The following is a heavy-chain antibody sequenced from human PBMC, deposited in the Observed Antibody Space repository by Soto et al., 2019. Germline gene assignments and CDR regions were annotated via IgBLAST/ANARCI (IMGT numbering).Heavy chain of an antibody. CDR3: ARDLGSSGYPRYNWFDP. CDR2: INAGNGNT. V-gene: IGHV1-3*01. Sequence: GASVKVSCKASGYTFTSYAMHWVRQAPGQRLEWMGWINAGNGNTKYSQKFQGRVTITRDTSASTAYMELSSLRSEDTAVYYCARDLGSSGYPRYNWFDPWGQGTLVTISS. J-gene: IGHJ5*02. D-gene: IGHD3-22*01. CDR1: GYTFTSYA.